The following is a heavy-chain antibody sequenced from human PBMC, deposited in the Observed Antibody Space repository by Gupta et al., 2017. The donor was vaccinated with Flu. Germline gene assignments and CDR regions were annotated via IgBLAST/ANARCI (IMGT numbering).Heavy chain of an antibody. V-gene: IGHV5-51*01. CDR3: ARLRDWGYGMDV. CDR2: IYPGDSDT. J-gene: IGHJ6*02. D-gene: IGHD3-16*01. Sequence: VRQVPGKGLDWVGIIYPGDSDTRYSPSFQGQVTFSADTSITTAYLQWSSLKASDTAMYYCARLRDWGYGMDVWGQGTTVTVSS.